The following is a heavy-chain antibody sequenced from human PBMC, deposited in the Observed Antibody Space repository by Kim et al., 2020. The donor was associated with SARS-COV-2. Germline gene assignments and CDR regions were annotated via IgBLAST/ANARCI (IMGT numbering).Heavy chain of an antibody. V-gene: IGHV3-48*03. D-gene: IGHD3-10*01. J-gene: IGHJ6*02. CDR2: ISSSGSTI. Sequence: GGSLRLSCAASGFTFSSYEMNWVRQAPGKGLEWVSYISSSGSTIYYADSVKGRFTISRDNAKNSLYLQMNSLRAEDTAVYYCARDGLVRGVIKYYYYGMDVWGQGTTVTVSS. CDR1: GFTFSSYE. CDR3: ARDGLVRGVIKYYYYGMDV.